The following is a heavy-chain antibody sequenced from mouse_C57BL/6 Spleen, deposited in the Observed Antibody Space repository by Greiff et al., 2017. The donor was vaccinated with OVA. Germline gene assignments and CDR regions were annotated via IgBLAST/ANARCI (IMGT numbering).Heavy chain of an antibody. D-gene: IGHD3-2*02. CDR3: ASSAQATTSWFAY. CDR1: GFTFSDYG. CDR2: ISSGSSTT. V-gene: IGHV5-17*01. J-gene: IGHJ3*01. Sequence: EVKLMESGGGLVKPGGSLKLSCAASGFTFSDYGMHWVRQAPEQGLEWVAYISSGSSTTYYADTVKGRFTLSRDNATNTLFLQMTSLRSEDTAMYYCASSAQATTSWFAYWGQGTLVTVSA.